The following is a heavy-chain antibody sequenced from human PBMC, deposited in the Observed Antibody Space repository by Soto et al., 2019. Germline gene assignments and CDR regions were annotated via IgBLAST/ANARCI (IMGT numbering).Heavy chain of an antibody. V-gene: IGHV3-30*18. CDR3: AKLIVWSGYYYYGMDV. J-gene: IGHJ6*02. Sequence: GGSLRLSCAASGFTFSSYGMHWVRQAPGKGLEWVAVISYDGSNKYYADSVKGRFTISRDNSKNTLYLQMNSLRAEDTAVYYCAKLIVWSGYYYYGMDVWGQGTTVTVSS. CDR2: ISYDGSNK. D-gene: IGHD3-3*01. CDR1: GFTFSSYG.